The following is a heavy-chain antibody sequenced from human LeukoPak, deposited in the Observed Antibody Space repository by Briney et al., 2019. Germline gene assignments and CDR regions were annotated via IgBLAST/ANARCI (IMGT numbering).Heavy chain of an antibody. D-gene: IGHD3-9*01. CDR3: ARYFGPNNWFDP. V-gene: IGHV4-59*01. Sequence: KPSETLSLTCTVSGGSISSYYWSWIRQPPGKGLEWIGYIYYSGSTNYNPSLKSRVTISVDTSKNQFSLKLSSATAADTAVYYRARYFGPNNWFDPWGQGTLVTVSS. CDR2: IYYSGST. CDR1: GGSISSYY. J-gene: IGHJ5*02.